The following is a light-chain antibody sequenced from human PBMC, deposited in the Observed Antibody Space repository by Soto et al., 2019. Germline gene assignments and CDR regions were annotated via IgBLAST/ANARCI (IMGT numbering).Light chain of an antibody. J-gene: IGKJ1*01. CDR2: KAS. CDR3: QQYNSYPWT. Sequence: DIQMTQSPSTLSASVGDRVTITCRASQSISSWLAWYQQIPGKAPKLLIYKASSLESGVPSRFSGSGSGTEFTLTISSLQPDDCATYYFQQYNSYPWTFGHGTKVEIK. V-gene: IGKV1-5*03. CDR1: QSISSW.